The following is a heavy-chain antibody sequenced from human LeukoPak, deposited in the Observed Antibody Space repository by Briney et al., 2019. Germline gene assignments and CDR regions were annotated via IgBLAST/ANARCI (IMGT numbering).Heavy chain of an antibody. CDR2: ISSSGSTI. D-gene: IGHD5-18*01. CDR3: ARDGPDTAMVYYFDY. J-gene: IGHJ4*02. Sequence: GGSLRLSCAASGFTFSSYEMNWVRHAPGKGLEWVSYISSSGSTIYYADSVKGRFTISRDNAKNSLYLQMNSLRAEDTAVYYCARDGPDTAMVYYFDYWGQGTLVTVSS. CDR1: GFTFSSYE. V-gene: IGHV3-48*03.